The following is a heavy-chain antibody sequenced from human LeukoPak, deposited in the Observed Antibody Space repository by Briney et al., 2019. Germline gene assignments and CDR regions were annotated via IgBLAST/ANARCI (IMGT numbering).Heavy chain of an antibody. V-gene: IGHV1-8*01. CDR3: ARVRRVEFPLKYSFDY. J-gene: IGHJ4*02. CDR1: GYSFTSYD. Sequence: ASVKVSCKASGYSFTSYDINWVRQATGQGLEWMGWMDPNSGSTAYAQKFQGRVTMTRGTSITTAYMELSSLRPEDTAVYYCARVRRVEFPLKYSFDYWGQGTLVTVPS. D-gene: IGHD2-21*01. CDR2: MDPNSGST.